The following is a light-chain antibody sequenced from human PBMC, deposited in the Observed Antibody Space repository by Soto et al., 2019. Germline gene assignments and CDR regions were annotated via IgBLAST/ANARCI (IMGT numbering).Light chain of an antibody. V-gene: IGKV3-20*01. CDR1: QSVSNSY. J-gene: IGKJ4*01. CDR3: QQYGRSPLT. Sequence: EIVLTQSPGTLSLSPGERATLSCRASQSVSNSYLAWYQQKPGQAPRLLIYGASSRATGIPDRFSGSGSGTDFILTISRLEPEDFAVYYCQQYGRSPLTFGGGTKVEIK. CDR2: GAS.